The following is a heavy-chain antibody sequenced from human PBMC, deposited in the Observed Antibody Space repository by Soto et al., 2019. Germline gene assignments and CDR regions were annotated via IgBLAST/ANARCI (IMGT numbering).Heavy chain of an antibody. CDR3: AREGSYSAYKVAHEIPLWSLDF. V-gene: IGHV4-34*10. CDR2: INHTGST. Sequence: SETLSLTCAVYGGSVNRYYRNSIRQPPGQGLEWIGEINHTGSTHYNPSLKSRVTMSVDTSKNQFSPRLSSVTAADMDVDYCAREGSYSAYKVAHEIPLWSLDFWGQGALVTVSS. J-gene: IGHJ4*02. CDR1: GGSVNRYY. D-gene: IGHD5-12*01.